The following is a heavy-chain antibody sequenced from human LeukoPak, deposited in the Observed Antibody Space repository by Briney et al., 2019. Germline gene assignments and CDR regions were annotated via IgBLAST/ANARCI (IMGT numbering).Heavy chain of an antibody. J-gene: IGHJ4*02. CDR1: GSSISGHF. CDR3: ARESSGYYLDY. V-gene: IGHV4-59*11. D-gene: IGHD6-19*01. CDR2: IDYSGST. Sequence: PSETLSLTCAVSGSSISGHFWNWIQQPPEKGLEWIGYIDYSGSTNYNPSLKSRVSISVDTSKNHFSLKLSSVTAADTAVYYCARESSGYYLDYWGQGTLVTVSS.